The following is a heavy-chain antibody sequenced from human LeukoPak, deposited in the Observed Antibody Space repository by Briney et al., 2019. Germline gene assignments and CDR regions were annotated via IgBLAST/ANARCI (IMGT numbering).Heavy chain of an antibody. CDR2: INPNSGGT. CDR1: GYTFTAYY. Sequence: ASVKVSCKASGYTFTAYYMHWVRQAPGQGLEWMGWINPNSGGTKYAQGFQGRVTMTRDTSISTAYMELISLRSDDTAVYYCARAEAIDYWGQGTLVTVSS. D-gene: IGHD5-12*01. V-gene: IGHV1-2*02. CDR3: ARAEAIDY. J-gene: IGHJ4*02.